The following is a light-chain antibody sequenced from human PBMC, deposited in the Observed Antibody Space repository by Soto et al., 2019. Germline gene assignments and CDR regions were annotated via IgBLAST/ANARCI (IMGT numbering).Light chain of an antibody. CDR2: GAS. V-gene: IGKV3-15*01. CDR3: QHYYNWPRT. CDR1: QSISSN. J-gene: IGKJ1*01. Sequence: IVMTHSPATLSVSPWYGSTLSCGSSQSISSNLAWYQQKPGQAPRLLIFGASTRATGTPARFSGSGSGTEFTLTISSLQSEDFAVYYCQHYYNWPRTFGQGTKVDIK.